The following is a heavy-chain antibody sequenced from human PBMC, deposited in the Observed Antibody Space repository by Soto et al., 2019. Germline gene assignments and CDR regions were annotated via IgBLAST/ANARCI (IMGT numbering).Heavy chain of an antibody. CDR2: IYSGGRN. J-gene: IGHJ4*02. V-gene: IGHV4-4*07. CDR1: GGSISSFY. D-gene: IGHD6-13*01. CDR3: GRGSSRWDY. Sequence: SETLSLSCTVSGGSISSFYWSWIRQPAGKGLDWLGRIYSGGRNNYNPSLKSRVTMSVDTSKNQFSLRLSSVTAAETAMYYCGRGSSRWDYWGQGTLVTV.